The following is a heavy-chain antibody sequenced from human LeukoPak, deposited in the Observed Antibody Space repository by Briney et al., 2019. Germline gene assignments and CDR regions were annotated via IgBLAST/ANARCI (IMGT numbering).Heavy chain of an antibody. CDR2: IIPIFGTA. D-gene: IGHD3-3*01. V-gene: IGHV1-69*05. J-gene: IGHJ6*03. CDR1: GGTFSSYA. Sequence: ASVKVSCKASGGTFSSYAISWVRQAPGQGLEWMGGIIPIFGTANYAQKLQGRVTMTTDTSTSTAYMELRSLRSDDTAVYYCARQERITISGVDPGYMDVWGKGTTVTVSS. CDR3: ARQERITISGVDPGYMDV.